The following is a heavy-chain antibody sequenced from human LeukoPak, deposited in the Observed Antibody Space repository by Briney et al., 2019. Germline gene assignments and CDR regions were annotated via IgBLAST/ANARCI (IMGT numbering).Heavy chain of an antibody. CDR2: IYSAGPT. V-gene: IGHV3-53*01. CDR1: GFIVSNNY. J-gene: IGHJ4*02. Sequence: GGSLRLSCAASGFIVSNNYMTWVRQAPGKWLEWLSIIYSAGPTDYADSLKGRFAISRDDSKNTVYLQMNSLTAEDTAVYYCGRVSVAGWLPIDYWGQGLLVTVSS. CDR3: GRVSVAGWLPIDY. D-gene: IGHD5-12*01.